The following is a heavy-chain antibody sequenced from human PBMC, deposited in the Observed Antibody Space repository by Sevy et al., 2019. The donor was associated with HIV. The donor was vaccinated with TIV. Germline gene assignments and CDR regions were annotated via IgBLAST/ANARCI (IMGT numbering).Heavy chain of an antibody. CDR2: IYESGRT. D-gene: IGHD2-2*01. Sequence: SETLSLTCAVSGYSISSGYYWGWIRQSPGKRLEWIGSIYESGRTFYNPSLESRVTMSVDTSKNQFSLKLNSMTAADTAVYYCARLRDILVIPAGGYFDYWGQGTLVTVSS. V-gene: IGHV4-38-2*01. CDR3: ARLRDILVIPAGGYFDY. J-gene: IGHJ4*02. CDR1: GYSISSGYY.